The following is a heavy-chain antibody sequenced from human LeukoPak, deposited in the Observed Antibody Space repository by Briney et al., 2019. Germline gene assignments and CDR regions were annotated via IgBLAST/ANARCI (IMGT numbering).Heavy chain of an antibody. CDR3: ARAVLSWNYGALFDY. J-gene: IGHJ4*02. CDR1: GYTFTGYY. D-gene: IGHD1-7*01. Sequence: ASVKVSCKASGYTFTGYYMHWVRQAPGQGLEWMGWINPNSGGTNYAQKFQGRVTMTRDTSISTAYMELSRLRSDDTAVYYCARAVLSWNYGALFDYWGQGTLVTVSS. V-gene: IGHV1-2*02. CDR2: INPNSGGT.